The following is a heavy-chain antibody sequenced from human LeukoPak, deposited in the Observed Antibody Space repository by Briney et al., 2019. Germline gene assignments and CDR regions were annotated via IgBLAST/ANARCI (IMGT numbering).Heavy chain of an antibody. V-gene: IGHV1-8*01. CDR1: GYTFTSYD. CDR3: ARESGSVTSEVDFDY. D-gene: IGHD4-17*01. Sequence: ASVKVSCKASGYTFTSYDINWVRQATGQGLEWMGWMNPNSGNTGYAQKFQGRVTMTRNTSISTAYMELSSLRAGDTAVYYCARESGSVTSEVDFDYWGQGALVTVSS. CDR2: MNPNSGNT. J-gene: IGHJ4*02.